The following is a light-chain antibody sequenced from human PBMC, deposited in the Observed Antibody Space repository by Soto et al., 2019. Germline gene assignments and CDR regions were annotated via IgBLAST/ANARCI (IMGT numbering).Light chain of an antibody. CDR2: AAS. CDR3: QKYNSAPWT. CDR1: QGISNY. Sequence: DIQMTQSPSSLSASVGDRVTITCRASQGISNYLAWYQQKPGKVPRLLIFAASTLQSGAPSRFRGAGPETDFTLTINGLQPEDVATYYCQKYNSAPWTFGQGTKVEIK. V-gene: IGKV1-27*01. J-gene: IGKJ1*01.